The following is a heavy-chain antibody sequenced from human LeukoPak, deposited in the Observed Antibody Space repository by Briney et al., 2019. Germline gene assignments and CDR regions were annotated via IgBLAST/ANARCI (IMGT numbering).Heavy chain of an antibody. Sequence: PGGSLRLSCAASGFTISSYWMHWVRQAPGKGLVWVSRINSDGSSTGYADSVKGRFTISRDNAKNTLYLQMNSLRAEDTAVYYWARDDPKQQPDKGDYWGQGTLVTVSS. J-gene: IGHJ4*02. D-gene: IGHD6-13*01. V-gene: IGHV3-74*01. CDR2: INSDGSST. CDR1: GFTISSYW. CDR3: ARDDPKQQPDKGDY.